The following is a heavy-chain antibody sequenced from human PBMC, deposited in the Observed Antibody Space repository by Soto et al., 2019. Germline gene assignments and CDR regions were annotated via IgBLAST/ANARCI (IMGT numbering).Heavy chain of an antibody. CDR2: IYYSGNT. CDR3: ASSSLYGIDV. J-gene: IGHJ6*02. Sequence: PSDTLSFTCSVSVGSISSGDYYLSWIRHPPGKGLEWIGNIYYSGNTHYNPSLKSRLIISIDTAKNQFSLQVGSVTAADTAVYYCASSSLYGIDVRGQGTTVTVS. CDR1: VGSISSGDYY. V-gene: IGHV4-30-4*02.